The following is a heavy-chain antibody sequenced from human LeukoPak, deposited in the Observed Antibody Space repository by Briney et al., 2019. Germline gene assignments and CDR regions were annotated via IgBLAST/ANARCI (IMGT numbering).Heavy chain of an antibody. J-gene: IGHJ4*02. CDR2: IRYDGSNT. V-gene: IGHV3-33*01. CDR1: GFTFSNYD. Sequence: GGSLRLSCAASGFTFSNYDMHWVRQAPGKGLEWVAVIRYDGSNTYYTDSVRGRFTISRDTSENTLYLQMNSLRAEDTADYYCARESAGFDYWGQGILVTVSP. CDR3: ARESAGFDY.